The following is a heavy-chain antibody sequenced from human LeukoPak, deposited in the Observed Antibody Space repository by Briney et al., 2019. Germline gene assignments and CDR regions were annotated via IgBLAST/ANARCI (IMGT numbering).Heavy chain of an antibody. CDR2: INPNSGGT. V-gene: IGHV1-2*02. CDR3: ARGLSNDDYGDYLWSV. Sequence: ASVKVSCKASGYTFTGYYMHWVRQAPGQGLEWMGWINPNSGGTNYAQKFQGRVTMTRDTSISTLYMELSRLRSDDTAVYYCARGLSNDDYGDYLWSVWGKGTTVTVSS. D-gene: IGHD4-17*01. J-gene: IGHJ6*04. CDR1: GYTFTGYY.